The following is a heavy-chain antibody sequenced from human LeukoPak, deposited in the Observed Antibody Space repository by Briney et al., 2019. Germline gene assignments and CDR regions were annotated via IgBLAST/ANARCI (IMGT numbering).Heavy chain of an antibody. D-gene: IGHD2-21*01. Sequence: PSETLSLTCTVSGGSISSSSYYWGWIRQPPGKGLEWIGSIYYSGSTYYNPSLKSRVTISVDTSKNQFSLKLSSVTAADTAVYYCARRVYCGGDCYSTPFDYWGRGTLVTVSS. CDR2: IYYSGST. CDR1: GGSISSSSYY. J-gene: IGHJ4*02. V-gene: IGHV4-39*01. CDR3: ARRVYCGGDCYSTPFDY.